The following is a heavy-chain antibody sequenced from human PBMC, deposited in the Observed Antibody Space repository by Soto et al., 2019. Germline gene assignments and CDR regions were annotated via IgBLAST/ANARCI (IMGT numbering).Heavy chain of an antibody. J-gene: IGHJ4*02. V-gene: IGHV4-59*13. CDR3: ARDRVGVTDFDY. Sequence: QVQLQESGPGLVKPSETLSLTCTVSGGSISSYYWSWIRQPPGKGLEWIGYIYYIGTTKYNPSLQSRVTISVDTSKNQFSLKLSSVTAADTAVYYCARDRVGVTDFDYWGQGTLVTVSS. D-gene: IGHD1-26*01. CDR1: GGSISSYY. CDR2: IYYIGTT.